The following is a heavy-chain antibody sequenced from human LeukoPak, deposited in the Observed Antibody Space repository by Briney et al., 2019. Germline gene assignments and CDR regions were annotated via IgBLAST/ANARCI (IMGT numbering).Heavy chain of an antibody. J-gene: IGHJ4*02. CDR2: MNPNSGGT. V-gene: IGHV1-2*02. CDR3: ARGRRILVGDTNAGDFFDY. D-gene: IGHD1-26*01. CDR1: GYTFTSYD. Sequence: GASVKVSCKASGYTFTSYDINWVRQATGQGLEWMGWMNPNSGGTFYAQNFQGRVTMTRDTSISTAFIQLGRLRSDDTAVYYCARGRRILVGDTNAGDFFDYWGQGTLVTVSS.